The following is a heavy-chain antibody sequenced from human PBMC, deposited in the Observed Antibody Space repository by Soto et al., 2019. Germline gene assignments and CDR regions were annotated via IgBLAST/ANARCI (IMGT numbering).Heavy chain of an antibody. CDR2: VYYTGST. CDR3: ARSVAVPGAHIGY. Sequence: SETLSLTCSVSGGSISGSYWSWIRQSPGKGLEWLGYVYYTGSTNYSPSLRSRVSISVDTSKNEFSLRLSSVTAADTAVYFCARSVAVPGAHIGYWGEGTKVTFYS. CDR1: GGSISGSY. D-gene: IGHD6-19*01. V-gene: IGHV4-59*01. J-gene: IGHJ4*02.